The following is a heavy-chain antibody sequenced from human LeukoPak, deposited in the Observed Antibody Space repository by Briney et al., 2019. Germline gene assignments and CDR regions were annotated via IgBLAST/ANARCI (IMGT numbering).Heavy chain of an antibody. CDR1: GYSISSGYY. CDR3: ARGVPYYDSSGYSYYYYYYMDV. V-gene: IGHV4-38-2*01. D-gene: IGHD3-22*01. Sequence: SETLSLTCAVSGYSISSGYYWGWIRQPPGKGLEWIGSIYHSGSTYYNPSLKSRVTISVDTSKNQFSLKLSSVTAADTAVYYCARGVPYYDSSGYSYYYYYYMDVWGKGTTVTVSS. J-gene: IGHJ6*03. CDR2: IYHSGST.